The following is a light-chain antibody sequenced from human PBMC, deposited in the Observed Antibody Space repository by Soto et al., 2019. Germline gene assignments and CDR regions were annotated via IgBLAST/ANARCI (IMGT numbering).Light chain of an antibody. CDR1: NIGSKS. Sequence: SYELTQPPSVSVAPGKTARFTCGGNNIGSKSVHWYQQRPGQAPVLVIYYDNDRPSGIPERFSGSNSGNTATLTISRVEAGDEADYYCQVWDTSSDHVVIGGGTKVTVL. J-gene: IGLJ2*01. CDR3: QVWDTSSDHVV. V-gene: IGLV3-21*04. CDR2: YDN.